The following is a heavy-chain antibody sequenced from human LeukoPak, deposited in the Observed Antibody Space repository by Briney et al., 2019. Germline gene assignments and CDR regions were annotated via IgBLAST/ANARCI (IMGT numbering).Heavy chain of an antibody. Sequence: SETLSLTCTVSGGSISSYYWGWIRQPPGNGGKGLEWIASVYHSGANYVNPSLKSRVSTSVDTSKSHFYLTLTSVTAADTAVYFCARASFASGSYYFELWGQGTLIIVSS. CDR1: GGSISSYY. D-gene: IGHD3-10*01. CDR3: ARASFASGSYYFEL. CDR2: VYHSGAN. V-gene: IGHV4-59*12. J-gene: IGHJ4*02.